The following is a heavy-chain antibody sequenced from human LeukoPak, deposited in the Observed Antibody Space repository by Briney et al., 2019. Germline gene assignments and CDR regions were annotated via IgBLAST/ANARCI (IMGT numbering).Heavy chain of an antibody. J-gene: IGHJ6*03. V-gene: IGHV1-8*03. D-gene: IGHD3-22*01. Sequence: VASVKVSCKASGYTFTSYDINWVRQATGQGLEWMGWMNPNSGNTGYAQKFQGRVTITRNTSISTAYMELSSLRSEDTAVYYCARGSYYDSRGYYYYYYMDVWGKGTTVTVSS. CDR2: MNPNSGNT. CDR1: GYTFTSYD. CDR3: ARGSYYDSRGYYYYYYMDV.